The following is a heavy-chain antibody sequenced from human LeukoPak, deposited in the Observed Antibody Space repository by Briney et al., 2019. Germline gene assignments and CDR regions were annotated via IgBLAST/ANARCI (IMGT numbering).Heavy chain of an antibody. J-gene: IGHJ4*02. D-gene: IGHD3-22*01. CDR1: GFTFSSYA. V-gene: IGHV3-30-3*01. CDR3: AREMYYYDSSGYYPTTHFDY. CDR2: ISYDGSNK. Sequence: PGGSLRLSCAASGFTFSSYAMHWVRQAPGKGLEWVAVISYDGSNKYYADSVKGRFTISSDSSKNTLYLQMNSLRAEDTALYYCAREMYYYDSSGYYPTTHFDYWGQGTLVTVSS.